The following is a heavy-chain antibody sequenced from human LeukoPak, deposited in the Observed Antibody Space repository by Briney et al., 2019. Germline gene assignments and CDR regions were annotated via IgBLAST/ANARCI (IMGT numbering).Heavy chain of an antibody. CDR3: AIHMVRGVIGYYYGMDV. Sequence: GGSPRLSCAASGFTFSSYSMNWVRQAPGKGLEWVSSISSSSSYIYYADSVKGRFTISRDNAKNSLYLQMNSLRAEDTAVYYCAIHMVRGVIGYYYGMDVWGQGTTVTVSS. CDR2: ISSSSSYI. CDR1: GFTFSSYS. V-gene: IGHV3-21*01. D-gene: IGHD3-10*01. J-gene: IGHJ6*02.